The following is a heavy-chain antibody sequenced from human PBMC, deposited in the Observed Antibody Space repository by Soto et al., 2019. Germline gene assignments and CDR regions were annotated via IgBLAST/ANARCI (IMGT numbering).Heavy chain of an antibody. CDR3: ARMETFGSLNWFDP. Sequence: ASVKVSCKASGYSFTNNDVSWVRQATGQGLEWMGWMNPGSGDTGYAQRFQGRVTMTRDISIATAYMELSSLRSDDTAIYYCARMETFGSLNWFDPWGQGTLVTVSS. V-gene: IGHV1-8*01. D-gene: IGHD3-16*01. CDR1: GYSFTNND. J-gene: IGHJ5*02. CDR2: MNPGSGDT.